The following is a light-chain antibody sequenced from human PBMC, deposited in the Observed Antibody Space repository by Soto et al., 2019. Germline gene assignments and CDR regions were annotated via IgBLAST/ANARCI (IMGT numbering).Light chain of an antibody. J-gene: IGLJ1*01. V-gene: IGLV2-18*03. CDR3: CSYVGSDVYV. Sequence: SGLTQPPSVSGSPGQSVTISCTGTSTDFVSYNRVSWDKQPPGTAPKLIIYEVTKRPSGVPVRFSGSNSGNTAFLTPSALHPGDEADDYCCSYVGSDVYVFGTGTKVTVL. CDR2: EVT. CDR1: STDFVSYNR.